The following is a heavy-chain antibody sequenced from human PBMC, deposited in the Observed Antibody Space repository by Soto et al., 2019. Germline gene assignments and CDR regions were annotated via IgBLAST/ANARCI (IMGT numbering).Heavy chain of an antibody. CDR3: ARAGGYIRSSPNQRAYDMDV. J-gene: IGHJ6*02. V-gene: IGHV3-21*01. Sequence: PGGSLRLSFAVSGFTFNSYSMNWVRQAPGKGLEWVSSISSFSNYMYYTDSVKGRFTISRDNARNSLYLQMNSLRAEDTAVYYSARAGGYIRSSPNQRAYDMDVWGQGTTVTVSS. CDR1: GFTFNSYS. D-gene: IGHD2-2*02. CDR2: ISSFSNYM.